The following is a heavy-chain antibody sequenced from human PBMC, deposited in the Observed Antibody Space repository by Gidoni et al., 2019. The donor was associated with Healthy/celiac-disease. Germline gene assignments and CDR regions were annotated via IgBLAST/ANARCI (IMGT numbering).Heavy chain of an antibody. J-gene: IGHJ4*02. CDR1: GWSFSGYY. CDR2: INHSGST. CDR3: ARGRPVLLWFGDPSPAFDY. D-gene: IGHD3-10*01. V-gene: IGHV4-34*01. Sequence: QVQLQQWGAGLLKPSETLSLTCAVYGWSFSGYYWSWIRQPPGQGLEWIGEINHSGSTSYSPSLKSRVTISIDTSKNQFSLKLSSVTAADTAVYYCARGRPVLLWFGDPSPAFDYWGQGTLVTVSS.